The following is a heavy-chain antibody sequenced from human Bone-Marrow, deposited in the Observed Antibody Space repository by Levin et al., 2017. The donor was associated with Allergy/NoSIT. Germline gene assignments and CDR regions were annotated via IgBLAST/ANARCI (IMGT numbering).Heavy chain of an antibody. CDR1: GDSISSYY. J-gene: IGHJ4*02. D-gene: IGHD6-13*01. CDR2: IYYSGST. V-gene: IGHV4-59*01. Sequence: SETLSLTCTVSGDSISSYYWSWIRQPPGKGLEWIGYIYYSGSTNYNPSLKSRITISVDTSKNQFSLKLSSVTAADTAVYYCARDETIASAGPFDYWGQGTLVTVSS. CDR3: ARDETIASAGPFDY.